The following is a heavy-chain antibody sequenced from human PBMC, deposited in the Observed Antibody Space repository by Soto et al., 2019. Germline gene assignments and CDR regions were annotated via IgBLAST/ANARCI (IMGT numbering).Heavy chain of an antibody. CDR2: ISYDGSNK. J-gene: IGHJ1*01. CDR1: GFTFSSYG. Sequence: QVQLVESGGGVVQPGRSLRLSCAASGFTFSSYGMHWVRQAQGKGLEWVAVISYDGSNKYYADSVKGRFTISRDNSKNTLYLQMNSLRAEDTAVYYCAKGQVTVVTPGYFHHWGQGTLVTVSS. V-gene: IGHV3-30*18. D-gene: IGHD2-21*02. CDR3: AKGQVTVVTPGYFHH.